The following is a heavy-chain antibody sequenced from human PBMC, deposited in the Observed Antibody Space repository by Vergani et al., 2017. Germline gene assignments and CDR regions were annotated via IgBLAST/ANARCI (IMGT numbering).Heavy chain of an antibody. CDR1: GYTFSTYG. J-gene: IGHJ4*02. Sequence: QVQLVQSGAEVKKPGASVKVSCKASGYTFSTYGISWVRQAPGQGLEWMGWISAYNGNTNYPEKFQGRLTMTTDTSTRTVYMELSSLRSEDTAVYYCTRGWYYDSIAYWAYWGQGTLVTVSS. D-gene: IGHD3-22*01. CDR2: ISAYNGNT. V-gene: IGHV1-18*01. CDR3: TRGWYYDSIAYWAY.